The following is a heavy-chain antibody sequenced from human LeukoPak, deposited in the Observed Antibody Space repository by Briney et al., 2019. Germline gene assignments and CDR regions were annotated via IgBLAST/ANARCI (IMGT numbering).Heavy chain of an antibody. D-gene: IGHD1-26*01. V-gene: IGHV4-59*07. Sequence: PSDILSLTCAVSGGSISNYYWSWIRQAPGKGLELIGAIYDNGYTNYNPSLKSRVIISVDTSKNQFSLTVSSVTAADTAVYHCARRAWSQWVFDFWGQGTQVTVSS. CDR2: IYDNGYT. CDR1: GGSISNYY. J-gene: IGHJ4*02. CDR3: ARRAWSQWVFDF.